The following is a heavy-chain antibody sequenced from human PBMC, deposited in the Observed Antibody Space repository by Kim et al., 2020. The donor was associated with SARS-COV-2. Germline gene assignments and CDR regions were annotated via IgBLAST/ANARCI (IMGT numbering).Heavy chain of an antibody. Sequence: GGSLRLSCAASGFTFSSYAMSWVRQAPGKGLEWVSVIYSGGSSTYYADSVKGRFTISRDNSKNTLYLQMNSLRAEDTAVYYCAKGSGGKNLGYCSGGSCTVVDYYYFYGMDVWGPGTPVTVSS. CDR3: AKGSGGKNLGYCSGGSCTVVDYYYFYGMDV. D-gene: IGHD2-15*01. V-gene: IGHV3-23*03. J-gene: IGHJ6*02. CDR2: IYSGGSST. CDR1: GFTFSSYA.